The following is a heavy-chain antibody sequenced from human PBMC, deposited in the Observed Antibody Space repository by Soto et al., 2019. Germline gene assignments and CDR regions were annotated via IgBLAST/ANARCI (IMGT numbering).Heavy chain of an antibody. J-gene: IGHJ4*02. V-gene: IGHV5-51*01. CDR1: GGRFCTYC. D-gene: IGHD6-13*01. CDR2: IYPADSDT. Sequence: GESLKISGQVSGGRFCTYCIHWVRQLPGKGLESVGIIYPADSDTRYSPSFQGQVTISADKTISTTYLQWSSLKASDTAMYFCARRYIAAPATAFDLWGQGTPVTVSS. CDR3: ARRYIAAPATAFDL.